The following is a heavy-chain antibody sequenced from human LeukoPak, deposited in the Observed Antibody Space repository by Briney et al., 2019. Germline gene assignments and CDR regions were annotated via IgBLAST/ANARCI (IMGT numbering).Heavy chain of an antibody. CDR3: ARLYGSGSYYIDY. D-gene: IGHD3-10*01. Sequence: SETLSLTCTVSGGSISSYYWSWIRQPPGKGLEWIGYIYYSGSTNYNPSLKSRVTISVDTSKNQFSLKLSSVTAADMAVYYCARLYGSGSYYIDYWGQGTLVTVSS. CDR2: IYYSGST. V-gene: IGHV4-59*01. J-gene: IGHJ4*02. CDR1: GGSISSYY.